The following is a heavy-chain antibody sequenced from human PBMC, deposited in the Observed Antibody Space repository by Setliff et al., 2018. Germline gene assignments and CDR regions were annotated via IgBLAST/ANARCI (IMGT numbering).Heavy chain of an antibody. CDR3: SRLVRYCTTTTCQTLSGGEH. J-gene: IGHJ4*02. V-gene: IGHV1-18*01. CDR1: GYAFNNYG. D-gene: IGHD2-8*01. CDR2: INAYNGNT. Sequence: GASVKVSCKASGYAFNNYGIAWVRQAPGQGLEWMGWINAYNGNTFYAPKLQDRVTMTTDTSTATAYLELRSPRSDDTALYFCSRLVRYCTTTTCQTLSGGEHWGQGTLVTVSS.